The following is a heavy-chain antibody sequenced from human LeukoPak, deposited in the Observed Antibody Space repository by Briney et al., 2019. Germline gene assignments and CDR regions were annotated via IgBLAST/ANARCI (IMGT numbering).Heavy chain of an antibody. CDR2: ISHSGTT. CDR3: ARDNVPGYFDY. D-gene: IGHD2-8*01. CDR1: GYSISSNYY. J-gene: IGHJ4*02. Sequence: PSETLSLTCTVSGYSISSNYYWGWIRQPPGKGLEWIGSISHSGTTYYNPSLKSRVTISVDTSKNQFSLKLTSVTAADTAVYYCARDNVPGYFDYWGQGTLVTVSS. V-gene: IGHV4-38-2*02.